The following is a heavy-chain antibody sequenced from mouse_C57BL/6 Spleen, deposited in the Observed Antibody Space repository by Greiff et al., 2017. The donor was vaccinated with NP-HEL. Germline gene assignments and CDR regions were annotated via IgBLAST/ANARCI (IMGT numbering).Heavy chain of an antibody. CDR1: GYSITSGYY. Sequence: ESGPGLVKPSQSLSLTCSVTGYSITSGYYWNWIRQFPGTKLEWMGYISYYGSNNYNPSLKNRISITRDTSKNQFFLKLNSVTTEDTATYDCARDPVYNGYDGKYWGQGTTLTVSS. D-gene: IGHD2-2*01. CDR3: ARDPVYNGYDGKY. CDR2: ISYYGSN. V-gene: IGHV3-6*01. J-gene: IGHJ2*01.